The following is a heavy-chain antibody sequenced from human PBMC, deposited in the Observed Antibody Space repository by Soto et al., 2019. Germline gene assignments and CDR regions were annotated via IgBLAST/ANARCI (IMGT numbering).Heavy chain of an antibody. Sequence: WGSLSLSCAASGLTVSSSYMSWFRQAPGKGLQWVSVIYSAGSTYYANSVKGRFTISRDISTNMVYLQMSSLTDEDTAVYYCARARETDYSRAIFFDIWGQGALVTVSS. CDR3: ARARETDYSRAIFFDI. J-gene: IGHJ4*02. CDR1: GLTVSSSY. V-gene: IGHV3-53*01. CDR2: IYSAGST. D-gene: IGHD4-4*01.